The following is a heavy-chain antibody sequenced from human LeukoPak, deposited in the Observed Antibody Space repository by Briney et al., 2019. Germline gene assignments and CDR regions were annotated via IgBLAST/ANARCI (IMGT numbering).Heavy chain of an antibody. J-gene: IGHJ6*02. V-gene: IGHV1-18*01. CDR3: AREGRPYYYYGMDV. CDR2: ISAYNGNT. Sequence: ASVKVSCKASGYTFTSYGISWVRQAPGQGLEWMGWISAYNGNTNYAQKLQGRVTMTTDSSTSTAYMELRSLRSDDTAVYYCAREGRPYYYYGMDVWGQGTTVTVSS. CDR1: GYTFTSYG.